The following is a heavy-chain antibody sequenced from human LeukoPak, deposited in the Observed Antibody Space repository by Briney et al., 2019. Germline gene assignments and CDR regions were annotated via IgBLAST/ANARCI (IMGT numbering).Heavy chain of an antibody. V-gene: IGHV4-59*01. J-gene: IGHJ5*02. D-gene: IGHD3-22*01. CDR1: GGSISSYY. CDR3: ARGSGYYYNWFDP. CDR2: IYYSGST. Sequence: SETLSLTCTVSGGSISSYYWSWIRQPPGKGLESIGYIYYSGSTNYNPSLKSRVTISVDTSKNQFSLKLSSVTAADTAVYYCARGSGYYYNWFDPWGQGTLVTVSS.